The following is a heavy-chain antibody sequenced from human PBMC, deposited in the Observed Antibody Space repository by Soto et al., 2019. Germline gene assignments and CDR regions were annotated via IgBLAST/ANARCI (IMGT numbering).Heavy chain of an antibody. J-gene: IGHJ6*02. CDR1: GFSLSTSGVG. CDR2: IYWNDDK. Sequence: QITLKESGPTLVKPTQTLTLTCTFSGFSLSTSGVGVGWIRQPPGKALEWLALIYWNDDKRYSPSLKSRLTISKDTSKNQVDLTMTNMDPVDTATYYCAHIRVSCWYRGYYYGMDVWGQGTTITVSS. CDR3: AHIRVSCWYRGYYYGMDV. D-gene: IGHD6-13*01. V-gene: IGHV2-5*01.